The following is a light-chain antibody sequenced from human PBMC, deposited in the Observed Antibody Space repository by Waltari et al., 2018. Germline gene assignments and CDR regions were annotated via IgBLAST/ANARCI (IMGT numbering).Light chain of an antibody. Sequence: QSALTQPPSASGSPGQSVTISCTGTSSDVGGYNYVSWYQQHPGKAPKLMIYEVSKRPLGVPDRFSGSKSGNTASLTVSGLQAEDEADYYCSSYAGSNNNYVFGTGTKVTVL. V-gene: IGLV2-8*01. J-gene: IGLJ1*01. CDR3: SSYAGSNNNYV. CDR1: SSDVGGYNY. CDR2: EVS.